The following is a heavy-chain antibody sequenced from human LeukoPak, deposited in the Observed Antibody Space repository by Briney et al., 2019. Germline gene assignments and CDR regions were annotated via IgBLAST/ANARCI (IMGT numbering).Heavy chain of an antibody. CDR2: INPNSGGT. Sequence: ASVKVSCKASGYTFTDYYIHWVRQAPGQGLEWMGWINPNSGGTVYTQKFQGRVTMTRDTSISTAYMELSSLRSEDTAVYYCAADFQSGYYFDYWGQGTLVTVSS. D-gene: IGHD3-10*01. V-gene: IGHV1-2*02. CDR3: AADFQSGYYFDY. J-gene: IGHJ4*02. CDR1: GYTFTDYY.